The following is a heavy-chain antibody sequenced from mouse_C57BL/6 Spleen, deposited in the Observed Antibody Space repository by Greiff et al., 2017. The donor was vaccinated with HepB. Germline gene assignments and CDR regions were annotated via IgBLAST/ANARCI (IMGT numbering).Heavy chain of an antibody. CDR3: ARREGAMGY. Sequence: VQLQQSGAELVMPGASVKLSCKASGYTFTSYWMHWVKQRPGQGLEWIGEIDPSDSYTNYNQKFKGKYTLTVDKSSSTAYMQLSIRTSEDSAVYYCARREGAMGYWGQGTSVTVSS. J-gene: IGHJ4*01. V-gene: IGHV1-69*01. CDR1: GYTFTSYW. CDR2: IDPSDSYT.